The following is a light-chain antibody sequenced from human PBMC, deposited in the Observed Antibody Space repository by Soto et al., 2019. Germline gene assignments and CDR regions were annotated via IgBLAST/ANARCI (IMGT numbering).Light chain of an antibody. CDR2: GAS. V-gene: IGKV3-15*01. CDR1: QSVSSN. J-gene: IGKJ1*01. Sequence: EIVLTQSPATLPVSPGERATLSCRASQSVSSNLAWYQQKPGQAPRLVIYGASTRATGIPARFSGSGSGTEFTLTISSLQSEDFATYYCQQYNSYSPTFGQGTKVDIK. CDR3: QQYNSYSPT.